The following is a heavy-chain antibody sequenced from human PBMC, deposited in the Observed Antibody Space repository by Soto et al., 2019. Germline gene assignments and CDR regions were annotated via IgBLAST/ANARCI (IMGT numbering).Heavy chain of an antibody. Sequence: GGSLRLSCAASGFTFDCYGMSWVRQAPGKGLEWVSAISTSGGNTFYAVSVKGRFTITRDNSKNKLYLQTNSLRTEDTAVYYCAKDHWGSYSGQGTLVTVSS. CDR2: ISTSGGNT. J-gene: IGHJ4*02. D-gene: IGHD3-16*01. V-gene: IGHV3-23*01. CDR1: GFTFDCYG. CDR3: AKDHWGSY.